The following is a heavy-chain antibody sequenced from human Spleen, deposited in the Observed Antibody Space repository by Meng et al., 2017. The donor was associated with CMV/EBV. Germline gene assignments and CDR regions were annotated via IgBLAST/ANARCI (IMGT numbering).Heavy chain of an antibody. V-gene: IGHV3-20*04. J-gene: IGHJ6*02. Sequence: GESLKISCAASGFTFDDYAMSWVRQAPGKGLEWVFGIIWSGSSAGYAHSVKSRFTISRDNSKNTLYLQMNSLRAEDPAVYYCARVDDFSYGMDVWGQGNTVTVSS. D-gene: IGHD3-3*01. CDR3: ARVDDFSYGMDV. CDR1: GFTFDDYA. CDR2: IIWSGSSA.